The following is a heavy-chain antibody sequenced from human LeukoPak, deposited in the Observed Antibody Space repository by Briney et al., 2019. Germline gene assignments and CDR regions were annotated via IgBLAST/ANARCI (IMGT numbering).Heavy chain of an antibody. Sequence: ETLSLTCTVSGGSISSSSYYWGWIRQPPGKGLEWVANIKQDGSEKYYVDSVKGRFTISRDNSKNTLYLQMNSLRAEDTAVYYCANVVVVAATRGQWGQGTLVTVSS. V-gene: IGHV3-7*03. CDR1: GGSISSSSYY. CDR2: IKQDGSEK. CDR3: ANVVVVAATRGQ. D-gene: IGHD2-15*01. J-gene: IGHJ4*02.